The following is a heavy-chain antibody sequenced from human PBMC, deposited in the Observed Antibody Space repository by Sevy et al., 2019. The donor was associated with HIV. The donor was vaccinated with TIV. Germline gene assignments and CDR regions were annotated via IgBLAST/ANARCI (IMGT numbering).Heavy chain of an antibody. V-gene: IGHV3-7*01. J-gene: IGHJ4*02. Sequence: GGSLRLSCAASGFTLNNYWMNWVRQAPGKGLEWVANIKQDGSVKYYVDSVKGRFTISRDNARNLVFLQMNSLRVEDTGLYYWVRAIAADGSFWGQGTLVTVSS. D-gene: IGHD6-13*01. CDR3: VRAIAADGSF. CDR1: GFTLNNYW. CDR2: IKQDGSVK.